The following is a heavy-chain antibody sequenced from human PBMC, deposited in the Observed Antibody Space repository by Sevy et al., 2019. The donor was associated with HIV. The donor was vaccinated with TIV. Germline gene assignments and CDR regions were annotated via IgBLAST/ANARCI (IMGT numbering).Heavy chain of an antibody. Sequence: GGSLRLSCAASGLTFSSYSMNWVRQAPGKGLEWVSPISSSSSYIYYADSVKGRFTISRDNAKNSLYLQMNSLRAEDTAVFYCARGSKQWLAYDYWGQGTLVTVSS. CDR2: ISSSSSYI. V-gene: IGHV3-21*01. J-gene: IGHJ4*01. D-gene: IGHD6-19*01. CDR3: ARGSKQWLAYDY. CDR1: GLTFSSYS.